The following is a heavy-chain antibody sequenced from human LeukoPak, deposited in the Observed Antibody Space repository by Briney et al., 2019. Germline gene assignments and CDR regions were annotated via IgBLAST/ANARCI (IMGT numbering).Heavy chain of an antibody. CDR2: IYYSGST. CDR3: ARRRAAAGPGVEY. CDR1: GGSISSSNYY. J-gene: IGHJ4*02. Sequence: NTSETLSLTCTVSGGSISSSNYYWGWIRQPPGKGLEWIGSIYYSGSTYYNPSLKSRVTISVDTSKNQFSLKLRSVTAADTAVYYCARRRAAAGPGVEYWGQGNLVTVSS. V-gene: IGHV4-39*01. D-gene: IGHD6-13*01.